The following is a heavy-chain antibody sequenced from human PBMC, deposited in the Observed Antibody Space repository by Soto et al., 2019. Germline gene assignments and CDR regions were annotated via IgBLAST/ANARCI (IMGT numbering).Heavy chain of an antibody. CDR1: GFSVSSNY. V-gene: IGHV3-53*02. CDR2: IYSGGST. CDR3: ARATRWLQYHY. D-gene: IGHD5-12*01. Sequence: EVQLVESGGGLIQPGGSLRLSCAASGFSVSSNYMSWVRQAPGKGLECVSVIYSGGSTYYADSVKGRFTISRDNSKNTLYLQMNSLRAEDTAVYYCARATRWLQYHYWGQGTLVTVSS. J-gene: IGHJ4*02.